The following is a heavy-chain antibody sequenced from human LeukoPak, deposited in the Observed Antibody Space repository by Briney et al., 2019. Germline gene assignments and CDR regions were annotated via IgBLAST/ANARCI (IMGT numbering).Heavy chain of an antibody. D-gene: IGHD2-2*01. J-gene: IGHJ4*02. Sequence: SETLSLTCTVSGGSISSYYWSWIRQPPGKGLEWIGYIYYSGSTNYNPSLKSRVTISVDTSKNQFSLKLSSVTAADTAVYYCARSIPAAMLIDYWGQGTLVTVSS. CDR2: IYYSGST. CDR3: ARSIPAAMLIDY. CDR1: GGSISSYY. V-gene: IGHV4-59*08.